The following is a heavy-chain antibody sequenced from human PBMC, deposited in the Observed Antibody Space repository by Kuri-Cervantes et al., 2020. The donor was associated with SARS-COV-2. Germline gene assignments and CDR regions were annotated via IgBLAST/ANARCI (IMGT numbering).Heavy chain of an antibody. CDR1: GYTFSNHA. J-gene: IGHJ6*02. D-gene: IGHD6-13*01. V-gene: IGHV1-3*04. CDR2: INTATGNT. CDR3: ARDAYSSSWYYYYYGMDV. Sequence: ASVKVSCKASGYTFSNHAIHWVRQAPGQGLEWMGWINTATGNTHYSQKFQGRVTITRDTAASTEFMELNSLRSEDTAVYYCARDAYSSSWYYYYYGMDVWGQGTTVTVSS.